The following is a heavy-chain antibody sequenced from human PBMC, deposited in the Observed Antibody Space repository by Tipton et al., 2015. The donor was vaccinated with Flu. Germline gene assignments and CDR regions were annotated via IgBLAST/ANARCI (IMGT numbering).Heavy chain of an antibody. Sequence: SLRLSCAASGFTVSSHYMSWVCQAPGKGLEWVSDIYSGGSTYYADSVKGRFTISRDNSKNTLYLQINSLRAEDTAVYYCARESYGGNSGSFDYWGQGTLVTVSS. D-gene: IGHD4-23*01. V-gene: IGHV3-53*01. J-gene: IGHJ4*02. CDR1: GFTVSSHY. CDR3: ARESYGGNSGSFDY. CDR2: IYSGGST.